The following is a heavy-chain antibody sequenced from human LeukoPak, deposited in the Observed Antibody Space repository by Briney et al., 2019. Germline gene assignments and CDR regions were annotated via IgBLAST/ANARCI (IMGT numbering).Heavy chain of an antibody. CDR1: GGSFSGYY. D-gene: IGHD6-19*01. CDR2: INHSGST. V-gene: IGHV4-34*01. Sequence: SETLSLTCAVYGGSFSGYYWSWIRQPPEKGLGWIGEINHSGSTNSNPSLKSRVTISVDTSKNQFSLKLGSVTAADTAVYYCARAHSSGYLGYWGQGTLVTVSS. J-gene: IGHJ4*02. CDR3: ARAHSSGYLGY.